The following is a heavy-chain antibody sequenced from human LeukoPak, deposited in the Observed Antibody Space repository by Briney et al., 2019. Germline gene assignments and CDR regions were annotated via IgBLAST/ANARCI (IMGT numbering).Heavy chain of an antibody. CDR1: GFTFSSDA. D-gene: IGHD3-16*02. CDR3: AGGSGSYRPFDY. CDR2: ISATGGST. Sequence: GGSLRLSCAASGFTFSSDAMSWVRLAPGKGLEWVSTISATGGSTYFADSVKGRFTISRDSSKNTLHLQMNSLRAEDTAVYYCAGGSGSYRPFDYWGQGTLVTVSS. J-gene: IGHJ4*02. V-gene: IGHV3-23*01.